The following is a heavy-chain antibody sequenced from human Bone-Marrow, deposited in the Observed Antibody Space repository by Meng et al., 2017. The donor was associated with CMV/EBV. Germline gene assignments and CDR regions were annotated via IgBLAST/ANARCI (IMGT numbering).Heavy chain of an antibody. CDR3: ARVAIFGYYYYGMDV. D-gene: IGHD3-3*01. V-gene: IGHV1-8*01. CDR1: GYTFTSYD. CDR2: MNPNSGNT. Sequence: GESLKISCKASGYTFTSYDINWVRQATGQGLEWMGWMNPNSGNTGYAQKFQGRVTMTRNTSISTAYMELSSLRSEDTAVYYCARVAIFGYYYYGMDVWGQGTTVTVSS. J-gene: IGHJ6*02.